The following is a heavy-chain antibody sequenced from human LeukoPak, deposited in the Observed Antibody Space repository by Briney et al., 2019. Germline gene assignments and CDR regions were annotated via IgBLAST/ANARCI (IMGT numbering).Heavy chain of an antibody. V-gene: IGHV4-34*01. Sequence: PSETLSLTCAVYGGSFSGYYWSWIRQPPGKGLEWIGEINHSGSTNYNLSLKSRVTISVDTSKNQFSLKLSSVTAADAAVYYCARGLRYWGQGTLVTVSS. CDR1: GGSFSGYY. CDR3: ARGLRY. CDR2: INHSGST. J-gene: IGHJ4*02.